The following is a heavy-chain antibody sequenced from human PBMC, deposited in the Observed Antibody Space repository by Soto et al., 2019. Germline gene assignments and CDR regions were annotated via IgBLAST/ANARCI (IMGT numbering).Heavy chain of an antibody. V-gene: IGHV4-59*01. CDR1: GDSIDNYY. D-gene: IGHD6-13*01. CDR2: IYYTGST. CDR3: AKYRRTAAEGYTLDF. Sequence: SETLSLTCTVSGDSIDNYYCSCIRHPPWKRLEWIGYIYYTGSTTYNPSLESRVTMSVDTSKNQFSLNLRSVNAADTAVYYCAKYRRTAAEGYTLDFWGRGTLVTVSS. J-gene: IGHJ4*02.